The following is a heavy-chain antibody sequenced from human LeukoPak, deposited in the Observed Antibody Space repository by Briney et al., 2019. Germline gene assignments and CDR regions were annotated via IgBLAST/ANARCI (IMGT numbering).Heavy chain of an antibody. J-gene: IGHJ4*02. Sequence: PGGSLRLSCAASGFTVSSNYMSWVRQAPGKGLEWVSSIYSGGSTYYADSVKGRFTISRDNSKNTLYLQMNSLRAEDTAVYYCAKGPRIELWLRFDYWGQGTLVTVSS. V-gene: IGHV3-53*01. CDR1: GFTVSSNY. D-gene: IGHD5-18*01. CDR3: AKGPRIELWLRFDY. CDR2: IYSGGST.